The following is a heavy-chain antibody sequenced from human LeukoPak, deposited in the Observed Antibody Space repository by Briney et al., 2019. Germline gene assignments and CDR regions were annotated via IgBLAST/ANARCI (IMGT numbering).Heavy chain of an antibody. V-gene: IGHV4-61*01. CDR1: GGSISTSNYY. Sequence: SETLSLTCTVSGGSISTSNYYWSWIRQPPGKGLEWIGYIYYSGSTNYNPSLKSRVTISVDTSKNQFSLKLSSVTAADTAVYYCASSLARYYDSSGYLGVWGQGTLVTVSS. J-gene: IGHJ4*02. D-gene: IGHD3-22*01. CDR2: IYYSGST. CDR3: ASSLARYYDSSGYLGV.